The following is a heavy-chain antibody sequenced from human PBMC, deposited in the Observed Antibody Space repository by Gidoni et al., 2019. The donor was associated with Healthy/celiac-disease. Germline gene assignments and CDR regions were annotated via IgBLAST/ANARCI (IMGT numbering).Heavy chain of an antibody. Sequence: QLQLQESGPGLVKHSETLSRTCPVSGGSISSSSYYWGWIRQPPVKGLEWIGSIYYSGSTYYNPSLMIPVTISVDTSKNQFSLKLSSVTAADTAVYSCARHSSHGPGVDYWGQVTLVTVSS. CDR2: IYYSGST. V-gene: IGHV4-39*01. CDR3: ARHSSHGPGVDY. D-gene: IGHD7-27*01. J-gene: IGHJ4*02. CDR1: GGSISSSSYY.